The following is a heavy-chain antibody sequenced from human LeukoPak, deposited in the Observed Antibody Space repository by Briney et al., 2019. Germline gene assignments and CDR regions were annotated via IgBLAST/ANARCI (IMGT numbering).Heavy chain of an antibody. V-gene: IGHV4-30-4*08. J-gene: IGHJ5*02. CDR2: IYYSGST. CDR1: GGSISSGDYY. Sequence: SETLSLTCTVSGGSISSGDYYWSWIRQPPGKGLEWIGYIYYSGSTCYNPSLKSRVTISVDTSKNQFSLKLSSVTAADTAVYYCARADPNTIFGVVIENWFDPWGQGTLVTVSS. CDR3: ARADPNTIFGVVIENWFDP. D-gene: IGHD3-3*01.